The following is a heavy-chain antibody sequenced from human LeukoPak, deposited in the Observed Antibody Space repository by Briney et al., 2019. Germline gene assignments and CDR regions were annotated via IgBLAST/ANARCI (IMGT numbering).Heavy chain of an antibody. V-gene: IGHV1-69*13. CDR2: IIPIFGTA. CDR1: GGTFSSYA. D-gene: IGHD6-13*01. Sequence: ASVKVSCKASGGTFSSYAISWVRQAPGQGLEWMGGIIPIFGTANYAQKFQGRVTITADESTSTAYMELSSLRSEDTAVYHCARGGIAAAGNFDYWGQGTLVTVSS. CDR3: ARGGIAAAGNFDY. J-gene: IGHJ4*02.